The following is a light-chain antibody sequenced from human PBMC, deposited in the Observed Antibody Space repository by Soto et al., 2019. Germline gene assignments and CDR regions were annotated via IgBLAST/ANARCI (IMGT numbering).Light chain of an antibody. CDR1: QSIDRF. J-gene: IGKJ2*01. Sequence: DIRMSQSPPSLAASVGDRVTITCRASQSIDRFLNWYQQKPGKAPKLLIFAASSLQDGVPSRFSGSGSGTDFALTITRLQPEDLATSDCQQTHGTPYNFRQGPKLQLK. V-gene: IGKV1-39*01. CDR2: AAS. CDR3: QQTHGTPYN.